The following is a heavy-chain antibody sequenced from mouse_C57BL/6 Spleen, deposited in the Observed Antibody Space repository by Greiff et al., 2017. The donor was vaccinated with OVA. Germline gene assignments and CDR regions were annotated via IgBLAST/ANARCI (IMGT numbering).Heavy chain of an antibody. CDR2: IYPGDGDT. CDR1: GYAFSSSW. V-gene: IGHV1-82*01. J-gene: IGHJ3*01. Sequence: QVQLQQSGPELVKPGASVKISCKASGYAFSSSWMNWVKQRPGKGLEWIGRIYPGDGDTNYNGKFKGKATLTAEKSSSTAYMQLSSLTSEDSAVSFCARGGTGTGFAYWGQGTLVTVSA. D-gene: IGHD4-1*01. CDR3: ARGGTGTGFAY.